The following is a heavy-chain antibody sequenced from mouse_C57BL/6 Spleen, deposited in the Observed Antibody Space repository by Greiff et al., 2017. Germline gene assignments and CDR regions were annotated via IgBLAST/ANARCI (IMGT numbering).Heavy chain of an antibody. D-gene: IGHD2-2*01. CDR1: GYTFTSYW. J-gene: IGHJ4*01. CDR2: INPSSGYT. V-gene: IGHV1-7*01. CDR3: ASMVTTYYAMDY. Sequence: VQLQQSGAELAKPGASVKLSCKASGYTFTSYWMHWVQPRPGQGLEWIGYINPSSGYTKYNQKFKDKATLTADKSSSTAYMQLSSLTYEDSAVYYCASMVTTYYAMDYWGQGTSVTVSS.